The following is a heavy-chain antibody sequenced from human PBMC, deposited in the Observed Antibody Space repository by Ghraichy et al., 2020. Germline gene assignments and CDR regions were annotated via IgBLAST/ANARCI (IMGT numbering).Heavy chain of an antibody. V-gene: IGHV3-23*01. J-gene: IGHJ4*02. CDR3: SKDLVGLNNY. CDR1: GFSFASHT. CDR2: INGNGGST. Sequence: GGSLRLSCGASGFSFASHTMTWVRQAPGKGLEWVSAINGNGGSTYYADTVKGRFTISRDNSNNTLYLEMNNLRAEDTALYYCSKDLVGLNNYWGQGTLVTGSS. D-gene: IGHD1-26*01.